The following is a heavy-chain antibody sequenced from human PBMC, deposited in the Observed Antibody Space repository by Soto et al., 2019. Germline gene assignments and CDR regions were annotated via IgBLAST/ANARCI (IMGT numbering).Heavy chain of an antibody. D-gene: IGHD3-22*01. CDR3: ARDLGYYASSGYFDY. V-gene: IGHV3-11*01. J-gene: IGHJ4*02. Sequence: QVQLVESGGGLVKPGGSLRLSCAASGFTFSDYYMSWIRQAPGKGLEWVSYIDSSGTIFYYADSVKGRFTISRDNAKNSLFLQMNSLRAEDTAVYYCARDLGYYASSGYFDYWGQGTLVTVSS. CDR1: GFTFSDYY. CDR2: IDSSGTIF.